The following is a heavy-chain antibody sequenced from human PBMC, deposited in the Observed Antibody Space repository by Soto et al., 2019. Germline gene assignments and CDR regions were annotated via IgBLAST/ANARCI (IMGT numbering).Heavy chain of an antibody. CDR2: IIPIFGTA. Sequence: QVQLVQSGAEVKKPGSSVKVSCKASGGTFSSYAISWVRQAPGQGLEWMGGIIPIFGTANYAQKFQGRVNITADESTSTAYMGLSSLRSEDTAVYYCARGGYDSSGYYPGPYYYYYGMDVWGQGTTVTVSS. V-gene: IGHV1-69*01. CDR3: ARGGYDSSGYYPGPYYYYYGMDV. J-gene: IGHJ6*02. CDR1: GGTFSSYA. D-gene: IGHD3-22*01.